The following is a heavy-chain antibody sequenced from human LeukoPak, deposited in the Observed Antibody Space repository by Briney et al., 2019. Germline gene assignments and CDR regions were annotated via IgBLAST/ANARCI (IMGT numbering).Heavy chain of an antibody. CDR3: ARVSSYGRGDAFDI. CDR2: IYYSGST. J-gene: IGHJ3*02. CDR1: GGSVSSGDYY. Sequence: PSETLSLTCTVSGGSVSSGDYYWSWIRQHPGKGLEWIGYIYYSGSTNYNPSLKSRVTISVDTSKNQFSLKLSSVTAADTAVYYCARVSSYGRGDAFDIWGQGTMVTVSS. D-gene: IGHD5-18*01. V-gene: IGHV4-61*08.